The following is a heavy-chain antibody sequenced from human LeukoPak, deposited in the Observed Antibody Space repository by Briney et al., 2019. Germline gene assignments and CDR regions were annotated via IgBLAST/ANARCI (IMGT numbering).Heavy chain of an antibody. CDR1: GFTFSSYA. Sequence: PGGSLRLSCAASGFTFSSYAMSWVHQAPGKGLEWVSAISGSGGSTYYADSVKGRFTISRDNSKNTLYLQMNSLRAEDTAVYYCAKDITMIVVVIPGAFDIWGQGTMVTVSS. CDR3: AKDITMIVVVIPGAFDI. D-gene: IGHD3-22*01. CDR2: ISGSGGST. J-gene: IGHJ3*02. V-gene: IGHV3-23*01.